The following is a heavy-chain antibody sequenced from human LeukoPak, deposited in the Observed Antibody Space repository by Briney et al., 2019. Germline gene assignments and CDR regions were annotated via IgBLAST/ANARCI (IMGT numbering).Heavy chain of an antibody. D-gene: IGHD3-22*01. CDR2: ISSSSSYI. CDR1: GFTFSSYS. V-gene: IGHV3-21*01. CDR3: AREPNYYDSSGYSTS. J-gene: IGHJ4*02. Sequence: GGSLRLSCAASGFTFSSYSMNWVRQAPGKGLEWVSSISSSSSYIYYADSVKGRFTISRDNAKNSLYLQMNSLRAEDTAVYYCAREPNYYDSSGYSTSGGQGTLATVSS.